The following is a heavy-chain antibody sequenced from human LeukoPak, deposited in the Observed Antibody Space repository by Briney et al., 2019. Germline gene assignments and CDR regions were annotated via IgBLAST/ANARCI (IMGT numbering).Heavy chain of an antibody. CDR2: IYYSGST. V-gene: IGHV4-59*01. Sequence: SETLSLTCTVSGGSISSYYWSWIRQPPGKGLEWIGYIYYSGSTNYNPSLKSRVTISVDTSKNQFSLKLSSVTAADTAAYYCARDKRSSSTYYYDSSGFDYWGQGTLVTVSS. CDR3: ARDKRSSSTYYYDSSGFDY. D-gene: IGHD3-22*01. CDR1: GGSISSYY. J-gene: IGHJ4*02.